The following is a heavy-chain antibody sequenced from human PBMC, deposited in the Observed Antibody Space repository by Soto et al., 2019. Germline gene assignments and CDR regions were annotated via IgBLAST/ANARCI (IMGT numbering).Heavy chain of an antibody. CDR3: ARGVRDYVWGSYRVTAFDI. CDR2: MNPNSGNT. J-gene: IGHJ3*02. D-gene: IGHD3-16*02. V-gene: IGHV1-8*01. CDR1: GYTFTSYD. Sequence: ASVKVSCKASGYTFTSYDINWVRQATGQGLEWMGWMNPNSGNTGYAQKFQGRVTMTRNTSISTAYMELSSLRSEDTAVYYCARGVRDYVWGSYRVTAFDIWGQGTMVPV.